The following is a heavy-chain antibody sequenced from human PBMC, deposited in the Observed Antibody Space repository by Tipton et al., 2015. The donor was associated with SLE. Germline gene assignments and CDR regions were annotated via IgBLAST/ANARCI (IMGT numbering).Heavy chain of an antibody. J-gene: IGHJ3*02. V-gene: IGHV3-23*01. CDR1: GFTFSSYA. CDR2: ISGSGGST. D-gene: IGHD3-3*01. Sequence: SLRLSCAASGFTFSSYAMSWVRQAPGKGLEWVSAISGSGGSTYYADSVKGRFTISRDNSKNTLYLQMNSLRAEDTAVYYCAKDQSGGISAIFGVVGAFDIWGQGTMVTVSS. CDR3: AKDQSGGISAIFGVVGAFDI.